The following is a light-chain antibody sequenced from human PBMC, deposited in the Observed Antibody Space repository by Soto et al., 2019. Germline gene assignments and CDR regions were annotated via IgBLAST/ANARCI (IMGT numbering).Light chain of an antibody. CDR2: KAS. CDR1: QTISSW. V-gene: IGKV1-5*03. CDR3: QHYNSYSEA. J-gene: IGKJ1*01. Sequence: DIQMSQSPSGLCGCGGGMVRVTWRACQTISSWLAWYQQKPGKAPKLLIYKASTLKSGVPSRLSGSGSGTEFTLTISSLQPDDFATYYCQHYNSYSEAFGQGTKVDI.